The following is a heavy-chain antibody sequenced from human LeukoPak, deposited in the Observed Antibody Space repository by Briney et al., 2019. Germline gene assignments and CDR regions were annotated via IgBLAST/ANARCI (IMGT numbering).Heavy chain of an antibody. CDR1: GFTFSSYW. CDR2: INTDGSST. CDR3: ARESGYCSATSCYRPEDY. J-gene: IGHJ4*02. D-gene: IGHD2-2*01. V-gene: IGHV3-74*01. Sequence: GGSLRLSCTASGFTFSSYWMHWVRQAPGKGLAWVSRINTDGSSTRYADSVKGRFTISRDNAKNTLYLQVNNLRAEDTAVYYCARESGYCSATSCYRPEDYWGQGTLVTVSS.